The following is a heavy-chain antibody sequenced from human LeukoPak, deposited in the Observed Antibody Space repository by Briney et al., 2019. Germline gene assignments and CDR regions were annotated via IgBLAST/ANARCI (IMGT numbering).Heavy chain of an antibody. D-gene: IGHD6-13*01. CDR2: IYTSGST. V-gene: IGHV4-61*02. CDR3: ARATGIAAHTFDYYYYYMDV. Sequence: SEALSLTCTVSGGSISSGSYYWSWIRQPAGKGLEWIGRIYTSGSTNYNPSLKSRVTISVDTSKNQFSLKLSSVTAADTAVYYCARATGIAAHTFDYYYYYMDVWGKGTTVTVSS. J-gene: IGHJ6*03. CDR1: GGSISSGSYY.